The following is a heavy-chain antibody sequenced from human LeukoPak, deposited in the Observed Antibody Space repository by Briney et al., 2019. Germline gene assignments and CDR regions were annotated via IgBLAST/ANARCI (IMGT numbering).Heavy chain of an antibody. CDR2: IYYSGST. CDR3: ARGPGSYQH. CDR1: DGSISNYY. V-gene: IGHV4-59*01. J-gene: IGHJ1*01. Sequence: SETLSLTCTVSDGSISNYYWSWIRQPPGKGLEWIGYIYYSGSTNYNPSLKSRVTISVDTSKSQFSLKLSSVTAADTAVYYCARGPGSYQHWGQGTLVTVSS. D-gene: IGHD1-26*01.